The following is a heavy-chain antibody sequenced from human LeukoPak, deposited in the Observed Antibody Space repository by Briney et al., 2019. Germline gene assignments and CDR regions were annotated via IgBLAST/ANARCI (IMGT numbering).Heavy chain of an antibody. V-gene: IGHV3-23*01. CDR3: AKDPGLGYGSGSYYKDY. CDR1: GFTVSNNG. D-gene: IGHD3-10*01. Sequence: GGSLRLSCVASGFTVSNNGLSWFRQAPGKRLEWVSDISGVGNTYYAESVKGRFTISRDNSKNTLYLQMNSLRAEDTAVYYCAKDPGLGYGSGSYYKDYWGQGTLVTVSS. J-gene: IGHJ4*02. CDR2: ISGVGNT.